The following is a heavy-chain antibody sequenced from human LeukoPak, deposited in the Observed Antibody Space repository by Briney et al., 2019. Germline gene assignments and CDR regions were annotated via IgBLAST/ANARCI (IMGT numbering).Heavy chain of an antibody. J-gene: IGHJ4*02. CDR3: ARDGYSMVRGVIAYYFDY. CDR2: ISYDGSNK. V-gene: IGHV3-30-3*01. D-gene: IGHD3-10*01. CDR1: GFTFSSYA. Sequence: GGSLRLSCAASGFTFSSYAMSWVRQAPGKGLEWVAVISYDGSNKYYADSVKGRFTISRDNSKNTLYLQMNSLRAEDTAVYYCARDGYSMVRGVIAYYFDYWGQGTLVTVSS.